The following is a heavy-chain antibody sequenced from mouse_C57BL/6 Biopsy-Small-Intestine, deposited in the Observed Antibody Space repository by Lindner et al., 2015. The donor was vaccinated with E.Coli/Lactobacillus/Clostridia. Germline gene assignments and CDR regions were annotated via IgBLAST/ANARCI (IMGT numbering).Heavy chain of an antibody. D-gene: IGHD1-1*01. Sequence: VQLQESGAELVRPGTSVKMSCKASGYTFTNYWVSWAKQRPGHGLEWIGDIYPGGGYTNYNEKFKGKATLTADKSSSTAYMQFSSLTSEDSAIYYCARSYYDYFDYWGQGTTLTVSS. J-gene: IGHJ2*01. CDR3: ARSYYDYFDY. V-gene: IGHV1-63*01. CDR1: GYTFTNYW. CDR2: IYPGGGYT.